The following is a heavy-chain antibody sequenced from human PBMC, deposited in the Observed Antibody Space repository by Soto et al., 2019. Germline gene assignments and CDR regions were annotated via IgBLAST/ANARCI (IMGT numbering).Heavy chain of an antibody. CDR2: ISLYNGNT. V-gene: IGHV1-18*04. CDR1: DFSFTSHG. D-gene: IGHD2-2*01. J-gene: IGHJ4*02. Sequence: QIQLVQSGPEVKKPGASMKVSCKAYDFSFTSHGISWVRQAPGQGLEWMGWISLYNGNTNYAKKFQGRVTMTTDTSTSTAYMELRSLRSDDTAMYFCAIYHLELFRFDYWGQGTLVTVSS. CDR3: AIYHLELFRFDY.